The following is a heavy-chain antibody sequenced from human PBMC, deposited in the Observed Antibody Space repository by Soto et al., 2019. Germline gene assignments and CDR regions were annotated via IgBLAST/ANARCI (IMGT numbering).Heavy chain of an antibody. V-gene: IGHV3-74*01. CDR1: GFTFSSYW. D-gene: IGHD1-20*01. CDR2: INSDGSST. J-gene: IGHJ6*03. CDR3: ARGDNWNYLYYYMDV. Sequence: GESLKISCAASGFTFSSYWMHWVRQAPGKGLVWVSRINSDGSSTNYADSVKGRFTISRDNAKNTLYLQMNSLRAEDTAVYYCARGDNWNYLYYYMDVWGKGTTVTVSS.